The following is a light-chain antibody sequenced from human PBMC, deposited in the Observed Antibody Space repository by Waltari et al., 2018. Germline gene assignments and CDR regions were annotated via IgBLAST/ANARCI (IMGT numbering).Light chain of an antibody. V-gene: IGKV3-11*01. CDR2: DAS. J-gene: IGKJ3*01. Sequence: EIVLTQSPATLSLSPGERATLSCRASQSVGAYLAWYQHKPGQAPRLLIYDASTRATGVPARFSGSGSGTDFTLTISSLEPEDSAVYYCQQRTSWPPFTFGPGTKVDVK. CDR3: QQRTSWPPFT. CDR1: QSVGAY.